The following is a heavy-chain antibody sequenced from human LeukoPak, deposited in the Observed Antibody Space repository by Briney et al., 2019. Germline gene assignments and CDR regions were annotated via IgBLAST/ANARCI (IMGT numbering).Heavy chain of an antibody. CDR2: INPNSGGT. V-gene: IGHV1-2*04. J-gene: IGHJ4*02. Sequence: ASVKVSCKASGYTFTGYYIHWVRQAPGQGLEWMGWINPNSGGTNYAQKFQGWVTMTRDTSISTAYMELSRLRSDDTAVYYCARDRIAAAGISFDYWGQGTLVTVSS. CDR3: ARDRIAAAGISFDY. D-gene: IGHD6-13*01. CDR1: GYTFTGYY.